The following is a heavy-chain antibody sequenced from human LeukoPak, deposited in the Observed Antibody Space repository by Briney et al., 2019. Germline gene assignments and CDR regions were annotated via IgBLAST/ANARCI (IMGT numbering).Heavy chain of an antibody. CDR2: INHSGST. Sequence: PSETLSLTCTVSGGSISSYYWSWIRQTPGKGLEWIGEINHSGSTNYNPSLKSRVTISVDTSKNQFSLKLSSVTAADTAVYYCARRAIRYYYDSSGYSKNYYYFDYWGQGTLVTVSS. CDR3: ARRAIRYYYDSSGYSKNYYYFDY. D-gene: IGHD3-22*01. V-gene: IGHV4-34*01. CDR1: GGSISSYY. J-gene: IGHJ4*02.